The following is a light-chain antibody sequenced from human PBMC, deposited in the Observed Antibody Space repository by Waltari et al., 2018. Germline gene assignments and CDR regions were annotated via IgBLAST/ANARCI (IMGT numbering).Light chain of an antibody. CDR1: SRRNYF. J-gene: IGLJ3*02. V-gene: IGLV3-19*01. CDR3: NSQDSSGNLL. Sequence: SSELTQDPAVSVALGQTVRITCRGDSRRNYFASWYQQKPGQPPILVIYGKINRPSGIPDRFSCSRAEDTSFLTITGAQAEDEADYYCNSQDSSGNLLFGGGTKLTVL. CDR2: GKI.